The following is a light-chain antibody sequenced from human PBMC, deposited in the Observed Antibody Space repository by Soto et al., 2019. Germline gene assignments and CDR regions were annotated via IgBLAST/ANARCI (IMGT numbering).Light chain of an antibody. J-gene: IGKJ1*01. V-gene: IGKV1-39*01. CDR3: QQSYSTRWT. CDR2: AAS. Sequence: DIPMTQSPSSLSASVGDRVTITCRASQSISSYLNWYQQKPGKAPKLLISAASSLQSGVPSRFSGSGSGTDFTLTISSLQPEDFATYYCQQSYSTRWTFGQGTKVEIK. CDR1: QSISSY.